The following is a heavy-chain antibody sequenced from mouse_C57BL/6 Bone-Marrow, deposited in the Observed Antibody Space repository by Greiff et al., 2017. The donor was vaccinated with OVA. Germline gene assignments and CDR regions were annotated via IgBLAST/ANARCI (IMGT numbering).Heavy chain of an antibody. CDR2: IHPNSGST. CDR1: GYTFTSYW. V-gene: IGHV1-64*01. Sequence: QVQLQQSGAELVKPGASVKLSCKASGYTFTSYWMHWVKQRPGQGLEWIGMIHPNSGSTNYNEKFKSKATLTVDKSSSTAYMQLSSLTSEDSAVYYCARNGSNYGDYFDYWGQGTTLTVSS. J-gene: IGHJ2*01. CDR3: ARNGSNYGDYFDY. D-gene: IGHD2-5*01.